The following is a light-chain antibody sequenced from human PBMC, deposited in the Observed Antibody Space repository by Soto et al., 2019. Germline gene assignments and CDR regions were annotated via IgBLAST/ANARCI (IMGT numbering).Light chain of an antibody. CDR1: MRDVGAYNL. CDR2: EVR. V-gene: IGLV2-14*01. Sequence: QSALTQPASVSGAAGQSITISCSGTMRDVGAYNLVSWYQQHPGTAPKLIIYEVRNRPSGISSRFSGSRSGNTASLTISGLQPEDEGDYYCSAYTARSPLVFGGGTKLPVL. CDR3: SAYTARSPLV. J-gene: IGLJ3*02.